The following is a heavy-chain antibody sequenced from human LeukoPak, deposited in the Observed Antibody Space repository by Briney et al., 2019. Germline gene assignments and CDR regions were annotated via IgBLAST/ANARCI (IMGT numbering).Heavy chain of an antibody. CDR2: ISSSSSYI. CDR1: GFTFSTYS. J-gene: IGHJ3*02. Sequence: PGGSLRLSCAASGFTFSTYSVNWFRQAPGKGLEWVSSISSSSSYIFYADSVKGRFTISRDNAKNSLYLQMNSLRAEDTAVYYCARVPGAYYYDTSGPPIWGQGTMVTVSS. V-gene: IGHV3-21*01. D-gene: IGHD3-22*01. CDR3: ARVPGAYYYDTSGPPI.